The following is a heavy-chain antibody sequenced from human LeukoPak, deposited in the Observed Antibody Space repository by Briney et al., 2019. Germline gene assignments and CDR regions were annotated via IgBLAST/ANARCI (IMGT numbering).Heavy chain of an antibody. Sequence: SETLSLTCTVSGDSINSYYWSWIRQPPGKGLEWLGYIYYRGSANYNPSLKSRVTISIDTSKNQFSLKLTALTPADTAVYYCARLLHDWFDSWGQGTLVTVSS. CDR3: ARLLHDWFDS. CDR2: IYYRGSA. D-gene: IGHD4-11*01. V-gene: IGHV4-59*12. CDR1: GDSINSYY. J-gene: IGHJ5*01.